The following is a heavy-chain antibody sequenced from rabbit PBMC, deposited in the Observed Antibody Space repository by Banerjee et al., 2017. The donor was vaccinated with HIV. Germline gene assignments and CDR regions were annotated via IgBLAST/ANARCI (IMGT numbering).Heavy chain of an antibody. CDR2: INTGGKA. CDR3: VRAYRGSSGDYDPTRLDL. V-gene: IGHV1S7*01. J-gene: IGHJ3*01. CDR1: GFDFSTYY. Sequence: QLVESGGSLVTLGGSLKLSCKASGFDFSTYYMSWVRQAPGEGLEYIGFINTGGKAQYANWVTGRFSISRENTQTTVSLQMNSLTAADTATYFCVRAYRGSSGDYDPTRLDLWGQGTLVTVS. D-gene: IGHD1-1*01.